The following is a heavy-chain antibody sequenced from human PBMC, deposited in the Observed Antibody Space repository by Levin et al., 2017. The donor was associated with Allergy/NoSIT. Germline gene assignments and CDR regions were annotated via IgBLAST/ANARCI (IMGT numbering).Heavy chain of an antibody. D-gene: IGHD4-17*01. CDR1: GFTFSSYA. J-gene: IGHJ4*02. CDR3: ARSFTTVTTRPPFDY. CDR2: ISYDGSNK. Sequence: PGGSLRLSCAASGFTFSSYAMHWVRQAPGKGLEWVAVISYDGSNKYYADSVKGRFTISRDNSKNTLYLQMNSLRAEDTAVYYCARSFTTVTTRPPFDYWGQGTLVTVSS. V-gene: IGHV3-30-3*01.